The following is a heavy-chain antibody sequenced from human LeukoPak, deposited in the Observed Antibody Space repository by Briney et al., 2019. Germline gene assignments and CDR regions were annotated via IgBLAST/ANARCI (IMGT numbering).Heavy chain of an antibody. V-gene: IGHV3-66*01. CDR3: ARDLYCGGDCYYYFDY. D-gene: IGHD2-21*01. J-gene: IGHJ4*02. Sequence: PGGSLRLSCAASGFTFSSYAMSWVRQAPGKGLEWVSVIYSGGSTYYADSVKGRFTISRDNAKNSLYLQMNSLRAEDTAVYYCARDLYCGGDCYYYFDYWGQGTLVTVSS. CDR1: GFTFSSYA. CDR2: IYSGGST.